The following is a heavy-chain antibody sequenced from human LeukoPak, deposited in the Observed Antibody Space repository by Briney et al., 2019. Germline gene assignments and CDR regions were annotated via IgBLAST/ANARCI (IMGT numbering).Heavy chain of an antibody. J-gene: IGHJ4*02. CDR2: IYTSGST. Sequence: ETLSLTCTVSGGSISSYYWSWIRQPPGKGLEWIGRIYTSGSTNYNPSLKSRVTISVDTSKNQFSLKLSSVTAADTAVYFCARRPYKYYDILTGYYRSEFEYWGQGTLVTVSS. CDR3: ARRPYKYYDILTGYYRSEFEY. D-gene: IGHD3-9*01. CDR1: GGSISSYY. V-gene: IGHV4-4*08.